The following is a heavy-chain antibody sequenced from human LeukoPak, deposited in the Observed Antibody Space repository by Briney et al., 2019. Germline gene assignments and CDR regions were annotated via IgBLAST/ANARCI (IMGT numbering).Heavy chain of an antibody. J-gene: IGHJ4*02. CDR1: GFTFSSYS. Sequence: GGSLRLSCAASGFTFSSYSMNWVRQAPGKGLEWVSSISSSSSYIYYADSVKGRFTISRDNAKNSLYLQMNSLSAEDTAVYYCARLGMVYYFDYWGQGTLVTVSS. CDR2: ISSSSSYI. D-gene: IGHD3-3*01. CDR3: ARLGMVYYFDY. V-gene: IGHV3-21*01.